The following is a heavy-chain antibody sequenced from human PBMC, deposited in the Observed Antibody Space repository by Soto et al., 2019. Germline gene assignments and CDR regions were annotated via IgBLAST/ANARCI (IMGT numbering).Heavy chain of an antibody. CDR3: VRDSLKWSFDH. D-gene: IGHD2-15*01. CDR2: IKNKAEKDIK. J-gene: IGHJ4*02. CDR1: GFTPSDYC. Sequence: EVHLVESGGGLVQPGGSLRLSCVASGFTPSDYCMDWVRQAPGKGPECVARIKNKAEKDIKEYAASAKGRFIVSRDYSKNSLYLQMNSLNTEDTAIYFRVRDSLKWSFDHWGQGALVTVSS. V-gene: IGHV3-72*01.